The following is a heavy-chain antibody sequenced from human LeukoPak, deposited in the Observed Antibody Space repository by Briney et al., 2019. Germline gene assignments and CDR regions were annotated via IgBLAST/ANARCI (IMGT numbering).Heavy chain of an antibody. CDR2: IYYSGTT. CDR1: GGSISSYY. D-gene: IGHD2-2*01. CDR3: ARGMPRHYFYYYMDV. J-gene: IGHJ6*03. V-gene: IGHV4-59*01. Sequence: SETLSLTCSVSGGSISSYYWSWIRQPPGKGLEWIGYIYYSGTTNYNPSLKSRVNISVDTSTNQFSLKLTSVTAADTAVYYCARGMPRHYFYYYMDVWSKGTTVTISS.